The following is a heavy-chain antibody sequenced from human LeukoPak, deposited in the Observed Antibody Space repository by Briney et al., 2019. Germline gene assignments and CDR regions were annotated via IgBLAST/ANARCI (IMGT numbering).Heavy chain of an antibody. V-gene: IGHV4-39*07. J-gene: IGHJ4*02. CDR1: GGSISTYY. CDR3: ARDNDYYDSSGYYAPFDY. CDR2: IYYSGST. Sequence: PSETLSLTCTVSGGSISTYYWGWIRQPPGKGLEWIGSIYYSGSTYYNPSLKSRVTISVDTSKNQFSLKLSSVTAADTAVYYRARDNDYYDSSGYYAPFDYWGQGTLVTVSS. D-gene: IGHD3-22*01.